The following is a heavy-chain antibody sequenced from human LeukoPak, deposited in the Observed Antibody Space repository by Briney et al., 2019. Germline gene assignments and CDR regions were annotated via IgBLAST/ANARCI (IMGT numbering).Heavy chain of an antibody. CDR3: AGRVPVPSVRGVIQSYYYYGMDV. Sequence: PSETLSLTCAVYGGSFSGYYWSSIRQPLGKGLEWIGEINHSGSTNDNPSLKSRVTISVDTSKNQFSLKLSSVTAADTAVYYCAGRVPVPSVRGVIQSYYYYGMDVWGQGTTVTVSS. J-gene: IGHJ6*02. CDR1: GGSFSGYY. D-gene: IGHD3-10*01. V-gene: IGHV4-34*01. CDR2: INHSGST.